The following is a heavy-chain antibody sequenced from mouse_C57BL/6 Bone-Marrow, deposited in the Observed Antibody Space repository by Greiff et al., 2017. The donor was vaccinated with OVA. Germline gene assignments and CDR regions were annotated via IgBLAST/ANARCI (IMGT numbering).Heavy chain of an antibody. J-gene: IGHJ4*01. Sequence: VQLQQSGPGLVQPSQSLSITCTVSGFSLTSYGVHWVRQSPGQGLEWLGVIWSGGSTDYNAAFITRLSNSKDNSKSQVSFKMNSLQAEDTAIYCCARNDYGGSYGGDYAKDYWGQGTSVTVAS. D-gene: IGHD1-1*01. V-gene: IGHV2-2*01. CDR1: GFSLTSYG. CDR2: IWSGGST. CDR3: ARNDYGGSYGGDYAKDY.